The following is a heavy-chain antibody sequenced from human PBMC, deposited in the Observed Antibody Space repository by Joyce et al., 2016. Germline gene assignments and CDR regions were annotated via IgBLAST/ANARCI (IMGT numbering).Heavy chain of an antibody. V-gene: IGHV4-34*01. Sequence: QVQLQQWGAGLLKPSETLSLTCAVSAGPFRGFFWTWVRQPPGKGLEWSGDIHNSGVTNYHPSLKTRVTFSVDTSKNQFTLKLTSLSAADTAVYYCARSQWLAPLMYWGQGTPVTVSS. CDR2: IHNSGVT. J-gene: IGHJ4*02. CDR3: ARSQWLAPLMY. D-gene: IGHD6-19*01. CDR1: AGPFRGFF.